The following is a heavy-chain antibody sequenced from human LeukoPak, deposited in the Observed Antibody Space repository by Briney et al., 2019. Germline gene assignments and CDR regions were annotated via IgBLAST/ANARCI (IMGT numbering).Heavy chain of an antibody. J-gene: IGHJ6*02. CDR3: ARALRFLEWSTEDEYYYYGMDV. Sequence: ASVKVSCKASGYTFTSYDINWVRQATGQGLEWMGWMNPNSGNTGYAQKFQGRVTMTRNTSISTAYMELSSLRSEDTAVYYCARALRFLEWSTEDEYYYYGMDVWGRGTTVTVSS. CDR1: GYTFTSYD. CDR2: MNPNSGNT. D-gene: IGHD3-3*01. V-gene: IGHV1-8*01.